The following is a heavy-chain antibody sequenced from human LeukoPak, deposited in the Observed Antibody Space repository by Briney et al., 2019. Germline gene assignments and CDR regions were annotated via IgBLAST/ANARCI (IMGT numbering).Heavy chain of an antibody. D-gene: IGHD5-18*01. CDR3: ARGIVDTAMVSSLDY. J-gene: IGHJ4*02. CDR2: INHSGST. CDR1: GGSFSDYY. Sequence: PSETLSLTCAVYGGSFSDYYWSWIRQPPGKGLEWIGEINHSGSTNYNPSLKSRVTISVDTSKNQFSLKLSSVTAADTAVYYCARGIVDTAMVSSLDYWGQGTLVTVSS. V-gene: IGHV4-34*01.